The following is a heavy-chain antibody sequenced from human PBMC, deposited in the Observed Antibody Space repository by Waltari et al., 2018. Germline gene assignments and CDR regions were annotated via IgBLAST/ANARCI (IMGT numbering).Heavy chain of an antibody. CDR1: GGSFSDYY. CDR2: INPIGST. D-gene: IGHD4-17*01. CDR3: ARDADYGDYVFDY. V-gene: IGHV4-34*01. J-gene: IGHJ4*02. Sequence: QVQLQQWGAGLLKPSETLSLTCAVYGGSFSDYYWTWIRQPPGMGLEWIGEINPIGSTNYNPALKNRVTISVDMSKRQVSLKVRSVTAADTAVYYCARDADYGDYVFDYWGQGTLVTV.